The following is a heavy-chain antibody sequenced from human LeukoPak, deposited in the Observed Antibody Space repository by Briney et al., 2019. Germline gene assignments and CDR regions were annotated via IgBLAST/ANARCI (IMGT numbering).Heavy chain of an antibody. CDR2: INEDGSTT. CDR1: GFTFSSNW. Sequence: GGSLRLSCAASGFTFSSNWMHWARQAPGKGLVWVSRINEDGSTTNYADSVKGRSTIFRDNAKNTLYLQMNSLRAEDTAVYYCVRDLGGRSGHWGQGTLVTVSS. D-gene: IGHD1-26*01. CDR3: VRDLGGRSGH. V-gene: IGHV3-74*01. J-gene: IGHJ4*02.